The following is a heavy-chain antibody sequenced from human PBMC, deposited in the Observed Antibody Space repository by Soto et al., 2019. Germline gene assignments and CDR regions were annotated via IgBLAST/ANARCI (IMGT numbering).Heavy chain of an antibody. Sequence: GGSLRLSCAASGFTFSSYSMNWVRQAPGKGLEWVSYISSSSSTIYYADSVKGRFTISRDNAKNSLYLQMNSLRAEDTAVYYCARDRWVSGYYMDVWGKGTTVTVSS. CDR3: ARDRWVSGYYMDV. CDR2: ISSSSSTI. V-gene: IGHV3-48*01. J-gene: IGHJ6*03. CDR1: GFTFSSYS.